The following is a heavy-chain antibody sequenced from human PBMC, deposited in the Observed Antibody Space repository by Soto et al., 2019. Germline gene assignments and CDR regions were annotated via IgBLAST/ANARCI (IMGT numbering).Heavy chain of an antibody. CDR3: ARDWGDSSGYYDY. J-gene: IGHJ4*02. CDR2: ISYSGST. D-gene: IGHD3-22*01. Sequence: SETLSLTCTVSGDSISSYYWSWIRQPPGKGLEWIGYISYSGSTNYNPSLKSRVTIPIDTSKNQFSLNLRSATAADTAMYYCARDWGDSSGYYDYWGQGTLVTVSS. V-gene: IGHV4-59*01. CDR1: GDSISSYY.